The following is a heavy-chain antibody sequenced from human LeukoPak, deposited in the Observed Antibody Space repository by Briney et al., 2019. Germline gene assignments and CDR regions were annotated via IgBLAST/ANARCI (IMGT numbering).Heavy chain of an antibody. J-gene: IGHJ4*02. Sequence: GWSLRLSCAASGFTFSSYGMHWVRQAPGKGLEWVAFIRYDGSNKYYADSVKGRFTISRDNSKNTLYLQMNSLRAEDTAVYYCAKDRGYSYGLVDYWGQGTLVTVSS. CDR1: GFTFSSYG. CDR3: AKDRGYSYGLVDY. D-gene: IGHD5-18*01. V-gene: IGHV3-30*02. CDR2: IRYDGSNK.